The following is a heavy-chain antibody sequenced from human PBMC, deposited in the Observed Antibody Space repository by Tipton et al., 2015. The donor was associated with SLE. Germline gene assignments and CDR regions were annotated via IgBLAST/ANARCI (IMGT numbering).Heavy chain of an antibody. J-gene: IGHJ3*01. V-gene: IGHV1-18*01. CDR2: ISAYNGNT. CDR1: GYSFTNCG. Sequence: QLVQSGAELKKPGASVKVSCKASGYSFTNCGVSWVRQAPGQGLEWVAWISAYNGNTDYAQKLRGRVTVTTDTSTNTAYLELRSLTSDDTALYYCARGDPNYDSSAYLITDGDALDFWGQGTMVTVSS. CDR3: ARGDPNYDSSAYLITDGDALDF. D-gene: IGHD3-22*01.